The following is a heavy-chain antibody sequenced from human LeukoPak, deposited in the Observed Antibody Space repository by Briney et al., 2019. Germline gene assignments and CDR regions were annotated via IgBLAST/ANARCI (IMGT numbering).Heavy chain of an antibody. D-gene: IGHD6-25*01. V-gene: IGHV4-4*02. CDR3: AREGGFYRPLDY. CDR1: GGSVSSTNW. CDR2: IHLDGRT. Sequence: PSETLSLTCGVSGGSVSSTNWWTWIRQPPGKGLEWIGEIHLDGRTNFNPSLKSRLTMSVDLSENHVSLKLTSVTAADTAVYYCAREGGFYRPLDYSGQGTLVTVSS. J-gene: IGHJ4*02.